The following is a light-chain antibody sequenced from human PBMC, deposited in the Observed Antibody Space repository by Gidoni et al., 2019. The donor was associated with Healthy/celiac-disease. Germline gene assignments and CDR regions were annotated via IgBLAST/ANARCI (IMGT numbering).Light chain of an antibody. J-gene: IGKJ1*01. CDR2: DAS. Sequence: EIVLTQSPATLSLSPGERATLSCRASQSVSSYLAGYQQKPGQAPRLLIYDASNRATVIPARFSGSGSGTDFTLTISSLEPEDFAVYYCQQRSNWPPWTFGQGTKVEIK. V-gene: IGKV3-11*01. CDR1: QSVSSY. CDR3: QQRSNWPPWT.